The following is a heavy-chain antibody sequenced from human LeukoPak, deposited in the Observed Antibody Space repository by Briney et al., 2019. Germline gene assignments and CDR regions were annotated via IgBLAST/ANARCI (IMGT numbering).Heavy chain of an antibody. J-gene: IGHJ4*02. CDR2: IKQDGSEK. Sequence: GGSLRLSCAASGFTFSSYWMSWVRQAPGKGLEWVANIKQDGSEKYYVDSVKGRFTISRDNAKNSLYLQMNSMRAEDTAVNYCARESPGITTIVVSPLFDYWGQGTLVTVSS. D-gene: IGHD3-22*01. V-gene: IGHV3-7*01. CDR3: ARESPGITTIVVSPLFDY. CDR1: GFTFSSYW.